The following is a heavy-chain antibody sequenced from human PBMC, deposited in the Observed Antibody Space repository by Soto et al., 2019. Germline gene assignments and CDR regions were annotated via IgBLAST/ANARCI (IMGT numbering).Heavy chain of an antibody. CDR1: GGSISSYY. V-gene: IGHV4-59*08. Sequence: QVQLQESGPGLVKPSETLSLTCTVSGGSISSYYWSWIRQPPGKGLEWIGYIYYSGSTNYNPSLKSRVTISVDTSKNQFSLKLSSVTAADTAVYYCARRGSDYYGSGSLEYYYYYMDVWGKGTTVTVSS. D-gene: IGHD3-10*01. J-gene: IGHJ6*03. CDR2: IYYSGST. CDR3: ARRGSDYYGSGSLEYYYYYMDV.